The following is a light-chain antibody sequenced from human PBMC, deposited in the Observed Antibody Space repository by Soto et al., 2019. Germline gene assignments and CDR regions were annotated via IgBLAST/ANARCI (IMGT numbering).Light chain of an antibody. Sequence: DIKMDKNPSTLPASVGERDTITCRASQSISRWLAWYQQKPGKAPKLLIYKASSLESGVPSRFSGSGSGTEFTLTSIALQSEDFCIYYCQQYKSWRTCGQGTKVDIK. J-gene: IGKJ1*01. CDR3: QQYKSWRT. V-gene: IGKV1-5*03. CDR2: KAS. CDR1: QSISRW.